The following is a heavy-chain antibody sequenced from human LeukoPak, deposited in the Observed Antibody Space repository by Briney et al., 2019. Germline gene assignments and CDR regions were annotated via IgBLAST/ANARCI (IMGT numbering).Heavy chain of an antibody. V-gene: IGHV3-49*03. CDR1: GFTFNNYW. J-gene: IGHJ4*02. CDR3: TASPPRYSSGWYVSN. CDR2: IRSTPYGGTT. Sequence: PGGSLRLSCAASGFTFNNYWMSWFRQAPGKGLEWVGFIRSTPYGGTTEYAASVKGRFSISRDDSRSIAYLQMNSLKTEDTAVYYCTASPPRYSSGWYVSNWGQGTLVTVSS. D-gene: IGHD6-19*01.